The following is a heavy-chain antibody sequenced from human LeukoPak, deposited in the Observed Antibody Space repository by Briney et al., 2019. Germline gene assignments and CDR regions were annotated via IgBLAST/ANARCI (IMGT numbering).Heavy chain of an antibody. V-gene: IGHV3-53*01. J-gene: IGHJ5*02. CDR3: ARSLYKFAWFDP. CDR2: IYSGGTT. CDR1: GFTVSSNY. D-gene: IGHD3-10*01. Sequence: GGSLRLSCAASGFTVSSNYINWVRQAPGKGLEWVSLIYSGGTTYYADSVKGRFTISRDNSKNTVHLQMNNLRAEDTAVYYCARSLYKFAWFDPWGQGTLVTVSS.